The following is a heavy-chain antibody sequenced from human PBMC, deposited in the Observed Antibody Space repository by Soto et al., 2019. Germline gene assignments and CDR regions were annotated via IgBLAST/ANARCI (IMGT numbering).Heavy chain of an antibody. Sequence: QITLKESGPTLMKPTQTLTLTCTFSGFSLSTSGVGVGWILLPQGEAMAWLALIYWDDDKRYSPSLQSRLTISKDTSKNHVVLTMTNMHPVDTATYYCALIATVLGVFSWFDPWGQGTLVTVSS. CDR2: IYWDDDK. D-gene: IGHD3-10*01. J-gene: IGHJ5*02. CDR3: ALIATVLGVFSWFDP. V-gene: IGHV2-5*02. CDR1: GFSLSTSGVG.